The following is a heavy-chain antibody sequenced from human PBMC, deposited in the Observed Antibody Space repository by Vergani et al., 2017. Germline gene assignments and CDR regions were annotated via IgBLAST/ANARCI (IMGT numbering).Heavy chain of an antibody. V-gene: IGHV4-61*02. Sequence: QVQLQESGPGLVKPSQTLSVTCTVSGGSISSGSAYWGWIRQPAGKGLEWIGRINIRGDIDYNPSLKSRVTMSLDTSKNQFSLKVSSLTGADTAVYYCARVFHSDFLVGAFDIWGQGTMVTVSS. CDR2: INIRGDI. D-gene: IGHD3/OR15-3a*01. CDR3: ARVFHSDFLVGAFDI. J-gene: IGHJ3*02. CDR1: GGSISSGSAY.